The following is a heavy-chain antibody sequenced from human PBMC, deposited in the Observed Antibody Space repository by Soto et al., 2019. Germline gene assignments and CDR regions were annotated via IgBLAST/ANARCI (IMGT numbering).Heavy chain of an antibody. CDR2: IYPGDSDT. CDR3: ARPSGLGDAFDI. V-gene: IGHV5-51*01. Sequence: EVQLVQSGAEVKKPGESLKIACKGSGYTFTSHWIDWVRQMPGKGLEWMGIIYPGDSDTRYSPSFQGQVTISADKSIGTAYLQWSSLQASDTAMYHCARPSGLGDAFDIWGRGTMVIVSS. D-gene: IGHD3-10*01. J-gene: IGHJ3*02. CDR1: GYTFTSHW.